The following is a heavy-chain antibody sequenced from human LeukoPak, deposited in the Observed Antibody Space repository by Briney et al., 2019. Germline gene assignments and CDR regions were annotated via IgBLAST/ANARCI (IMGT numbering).Heavy chain of an antibody. CDR1: GGTFSSYA. V-gene: IGHV1-18*01. CDR3: ARGRRYGGNLQSFDY. D-gene: IGHD2-15*01. J-gene: IGHJ4*02. Sequence: ASVKVSCKASGGTFSSYAISWVRQAPGQGLKWMGWISAYNGNTNYAQKLQGRVTMTTDTSTSTAYMELRSLRSDDAAVYYCARGRRYGGNLQSFDYWGQGTLVTVSS. CDR2: ISAYNGNT.